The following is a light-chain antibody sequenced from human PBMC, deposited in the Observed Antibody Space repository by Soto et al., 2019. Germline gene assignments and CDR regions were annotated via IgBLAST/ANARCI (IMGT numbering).Light chain of an antibody. J-gene: IGKJ3*01. CDR3: QQYGSSPLVT. CDR2: SAS. V-gene: IGKV3-20*01. CDR1: QSVSNNY. Sequence: EIVLTQSPGTLSLSPGERATLSCRASQSVSNNYLAWYQHKPGQAPRFHIHSASSRATGIPDRFSGSGSGTDFTLTISRLEPEDFSVYYCQQYGSSPLVTFGPGTKVDI.